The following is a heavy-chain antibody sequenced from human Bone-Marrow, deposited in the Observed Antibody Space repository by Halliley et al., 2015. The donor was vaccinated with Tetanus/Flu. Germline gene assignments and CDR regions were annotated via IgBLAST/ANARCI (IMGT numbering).Heavy chain of an antibody. V-gene: IGHV4-59*12. D-gene: IGHD3-3*02. Sequence: EWIGYIYDNLSTNYNPSLKRRVTMSVDTSKNQFSLSLNSLTAADTAVYYCARGTIYPTANDLWGQGTPVTVSS. J-gene: IGHJ5*02. CDR3: ARGTIYPTANDL. CDR2: IYDNLST.